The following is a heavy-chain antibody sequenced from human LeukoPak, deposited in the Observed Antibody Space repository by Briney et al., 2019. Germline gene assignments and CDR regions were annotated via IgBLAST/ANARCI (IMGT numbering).Heavy chain of an antibody. CDR1: GFTFSSYG. Sequence: GGSLRLSCAASGFTFSSYGMHWVRQAPGKGLEGVAVIWYDGSNKYYADSVKGRFTISRDNSKNTLYLQMNSLRAEYTAVYYCAKRRDSNGYSFDYWGQGTLVTVSS. CDR2: IWYDGSNK. CDR3: AKRRDSNGYSFDY. J-gene: IGHJ4*02. V-gene: IGHV3-33*06. D-gene: IGHD3-22*01.